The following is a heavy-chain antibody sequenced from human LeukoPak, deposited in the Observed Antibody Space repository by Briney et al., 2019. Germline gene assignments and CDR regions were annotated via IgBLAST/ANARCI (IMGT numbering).Heavy chain of an antibody. V-gene: IGHV3-23*01. J-gene: IGHJ4*02. CDR2: ISNSGAGT. CDR1: GFTFSNYA. Sequence: PGGSLRLSCAASGFTFSNYAMSWVRQAPGKGLEWVSTISNSGAGTYYADSVKGRFTISRDNSKNMLYLQMNSLRAEDTAVYYCAKAGYGTAIRNAFDYWGQGTLVTVSS. CDR3: AKAGYGTAIRNAFDY. D-gene: IGHD2-2*02.